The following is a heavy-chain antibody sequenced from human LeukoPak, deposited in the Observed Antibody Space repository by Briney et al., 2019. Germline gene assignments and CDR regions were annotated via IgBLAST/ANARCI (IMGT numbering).Heavy chain of an antibody. CDR3: AKDPNYYGSGTYSPFDP. J-gene: IGHJ5*02. V-gene: IGHV3-23*01. D-gene: IGHD3-10*01. CDR1: GFTFSSYA. CDR2: INGSGGST. Sequence: GGSLRLSCAASGFTFSSYAMSWVRQAPGKGLEWVSAINGSGGSTYYADSVKGRFTISRDNSKNTLYLQMNSLRAEDTAVYYCAKDPNYYGSGTYSPFDPWGQGTLVTVSS.